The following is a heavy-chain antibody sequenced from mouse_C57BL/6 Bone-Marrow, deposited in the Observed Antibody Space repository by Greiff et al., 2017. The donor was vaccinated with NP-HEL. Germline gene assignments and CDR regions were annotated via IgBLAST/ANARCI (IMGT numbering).Heavy chain of an antibody. V-gene: IGHV1-19*01. D-gene: IGHD1-1*01. CDR2: INPYNGGT. J-gene: IGHJ2*01. CDR1: GYTFTDYY. CDR3: ARRGSSFYYFDY. Sequence: EVQLQQSGPVLVKPGASVKMSCKASGYTFTDYYMNWVKQSHGKSLEWIGVINPYNGGTSYNQKFKGKATLTVDKSSSTAYMELNSLTSEDSAVYYCARRGSSFYYFDYWGQGTTLTVSS.